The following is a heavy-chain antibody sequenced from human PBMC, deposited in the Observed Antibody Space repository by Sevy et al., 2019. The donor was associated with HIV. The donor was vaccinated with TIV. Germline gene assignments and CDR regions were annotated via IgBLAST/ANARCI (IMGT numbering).Heavy chain of an antibody. CDR2: IYSGGST. V-gene: IGHV3-53*01. J-gene: IGHJ6*02. Sequence: GGSLRLSCAASGFTVSSNYMRWVRQAPGKGLEWVSVIYSGGSTYYADSVKGRFTISRDNSKNTLYLQMNSLRAEDTAVYYCARGFCGGDCYLYYYYGMDVWGQGTTVTVSS. CDR3: ARGFCGGDCYLYYYYGMDV. CDR1: GFTVSSNY. D-gene: IGHD2-21*01.